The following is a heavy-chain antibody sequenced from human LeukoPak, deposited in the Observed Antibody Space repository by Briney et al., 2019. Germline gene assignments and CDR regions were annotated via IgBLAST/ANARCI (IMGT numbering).Heavy chain of an antibody. D-gene: IGHD2-15*01. Sequence: GGSLRLSCEEPGFTFSSDWMCWVRQVPGKGLVWVSAISGSGGSTYYADSVKGRFTISRDNSKNTLYLQMNSLRAEDTAVYYCAKRLGYCSGGSCPRDPWGQGTLVTVSS. CDR1: GFTFSSDW. CDR2: ISGSGGST. V-gene: IGHV3-23*01. CDR3: AKRLGYCSGGSCPRDP. J-gene: IGHJ5*02.